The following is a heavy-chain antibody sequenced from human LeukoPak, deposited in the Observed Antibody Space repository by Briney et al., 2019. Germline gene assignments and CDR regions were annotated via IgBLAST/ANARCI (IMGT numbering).Heavy chain of an antibody. D-gene: IGHD2-21*02. Sequence: TGGSLRLSCAASGFTFHKYAMSWVRQAPGKGLEWVSGISPSGSTYYADSVNGRFTISRDNSKNTLYLQMNSLRAEDTAVYYCAKKVTPPIFDPWGQGTLVTVSS. V-gene: IGHV3-23*01. J-gene: IGHJ5*02. CDR2: ISPSGST. CDR3: AKKVTPPIFDP. CDR1: GFTFHKYA.